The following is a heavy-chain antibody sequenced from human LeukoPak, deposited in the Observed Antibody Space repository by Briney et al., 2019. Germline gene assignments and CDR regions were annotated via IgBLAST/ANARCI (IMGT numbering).Heavy chain of an antibody. CDR1: GFTFSGYP. V-gene: IGHV3-30-3*02. CDR2: ISYDGSNK. J-gene: IGHJ4*02. D-gene: IGHD2-2*01. CDR3: AKDSQGSRRPHYFDY. Sequence: GGSLRLSCAASGFTFSGYPIHWVRQAPGKGLEWVAVISYDGSNKYYADSVKGRFTISRDNSKNTLYLQMNSLRAEDTAVYYCAKDSQGSRRPHYFDYWGQGTLVTVSS.